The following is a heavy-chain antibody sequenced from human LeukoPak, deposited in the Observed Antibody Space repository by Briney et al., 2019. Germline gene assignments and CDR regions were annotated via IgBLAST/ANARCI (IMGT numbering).Heavy chain of an antibody. CDR2: INEDGSKI. CDR1: GFRLDNYW. J-gene: IGHJ4*02. CDR3: ARWSHVSGRWFLDN. V-gene: IGHV3-7*05. D-gene: IGHD3-10*01. Sequence: TGGSLRLSCEASGFRLDNYWMTWVRQAPGKGLEWVADINEDGSKIYSLDSVKGRFTISRDNAKNSLSLQLNTLRAEDTAVYYCARWSHVSGRWFLDNWGRGTLVSVPS.